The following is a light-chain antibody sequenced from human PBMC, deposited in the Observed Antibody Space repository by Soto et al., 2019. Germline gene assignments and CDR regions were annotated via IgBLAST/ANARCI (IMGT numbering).Light chain of an antibody. CDR2: DVT. CDR1: SSDVGGYNY. CDR3: SSYASSSTPLV. Sequence: QSVLTQPASVSRSPGQSITISCTGTSSDVGGYNYVSWYQQHPGKAPKLMIYDVTNRPSGVSNRISGSKSGNTASLTISGLHSEDEADYYCSSYASSSTPLVFGGGTKVTVL. V-gene: IGLV2-14*01. J-gene: IGLJ3*02.